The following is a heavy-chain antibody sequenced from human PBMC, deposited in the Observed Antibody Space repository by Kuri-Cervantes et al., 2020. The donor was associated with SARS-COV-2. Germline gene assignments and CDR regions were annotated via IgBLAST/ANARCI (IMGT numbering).Heavy chain of an antibody. CDR1: GGSISSSSYC. CDR3: ARRNLRFLAGGYYFDY. V-gene: IGHV4-39*07. Sequence: SETLSLTCTVSGGSISSSSYCWGWIRQPPGKGLEWIGSIYHSGSTYYNPSLKSRVTISVDTSKNQFSLKLSSVTAADTAVYYCARRNLRFLAGGYYFDYWGQGTLVTVSS. J-gene: IGHJ4*02. CDR2: IYHSGST. D-gene: IGHD3-3*01.